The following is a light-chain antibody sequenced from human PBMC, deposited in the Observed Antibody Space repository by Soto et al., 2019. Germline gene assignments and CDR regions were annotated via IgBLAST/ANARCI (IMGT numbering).Light chain of an antibody. J-gene: IGLJ2*01. CDR2: DNN. CDR1: SSNMGNNY. Sequence: SVLTQPPSVSAAPGQKVTISCSGSSSNMGNNYVSWYQQLQGTAPKLLIYDNNKRPSGIPDRFSGSKSGTSATLGITGLQTGDDDDYYCGTWDSSLSALFGGGTKLTVL. CDR3: GTWDSSLSAL. V-gene: IGLV1-51*01.